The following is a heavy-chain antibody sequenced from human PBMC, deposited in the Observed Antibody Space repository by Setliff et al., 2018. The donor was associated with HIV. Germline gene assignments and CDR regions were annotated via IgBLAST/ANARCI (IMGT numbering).Heavy chain of an antibody. CDR3: ARVGLGTGYSSGWYPPLYYFDY. V-gene: IGHV4-38-2*02. Sequence: SETLSLTCTVSGYSISSGYYWGWIRQPPGKGLEWIGSIYHSGSTYYNPSLKSRVTISVDTSKNQSSLKLSSVTAADTAVYYCARVGLGTGYSSGWYPPLYYFDYWGQGTLVTVSS. D-gene: IGHD6-19*01. CDR2: IYHSGST. J-gene: IGHJ4*02. CDR1: GYSISSGYY.